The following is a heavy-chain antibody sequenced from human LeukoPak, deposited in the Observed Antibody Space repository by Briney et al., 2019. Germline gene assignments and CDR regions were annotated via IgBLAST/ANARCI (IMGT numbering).Heavy chain of an antibody. CDR2: INPDTGDK. D-gene: IGHD2-21*02. Sequence: GASVTVSCKSSVYTFTNYHINWVGQASGQGREWMTWINPDTGDKGYARKFQDRVTITTGTSISTAYMELSSLSSEDTAVYFCARTTSMTASGYDYWGQGTLVTVSS. CDR1: VYTFTNYH. CDR3: ARTTSMTASGYDY. J-gene: IGHJ4*02. V-gene: IGHV1-8*03.